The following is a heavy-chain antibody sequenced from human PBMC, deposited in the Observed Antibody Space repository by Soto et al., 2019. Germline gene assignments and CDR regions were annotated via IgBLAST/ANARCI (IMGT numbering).Heavy chain of an antibody. CDR1: GFRFSDYP. CDR3: DS. CDR2: INRRGTST. Sequence: HPGGSLRLSCVGSGFRFSDYPLNWVRQAPGQGLEWVANINRRGTSTNYADSVRGRFTISRDNAKNSLYLQMNSLRDEDTAVYYFDSWGQGTVVTVSS. J-gene: IGHJ5*02. V-gene: IGHV3-7*01.